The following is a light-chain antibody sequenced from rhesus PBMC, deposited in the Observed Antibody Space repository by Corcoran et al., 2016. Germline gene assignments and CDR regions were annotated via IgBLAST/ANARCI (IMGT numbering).Light chain of an antibody. J-gene: IGKJ4*01. V-gene: IGKV1-38*01. CDR2: DVS. CDR1: QGIRSY. Sequence: DIQLTQSPSSLSASVGDRVTITCRASQGIRSYLAWYQQKSGKAPNLLIYDVSNLQSGVPSRFSGSGSGTEFTLTISSLQPEDFATYYCQQRNSYPLTFGGGTKVEIK. CDR3: QQRNSYPLT.